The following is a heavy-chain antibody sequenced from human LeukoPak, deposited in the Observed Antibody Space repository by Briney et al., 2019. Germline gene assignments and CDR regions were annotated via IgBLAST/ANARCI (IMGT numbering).Heavy chain of an antibody. CDR3: ARGDVPRAFDM. Sequence: SETLSLTCTVSGGSISSSAYYWSWIRQPPGKGLEWIAYIYNSATTSYNPSLKSRVTISVDTSKNQFSLKLSSVTAADTALYYCARGDVPRAFDMWGQGTMVTVSS. CDR1: GGSISSSAYY. D-gene: IGHD5-24*01. J-gene: IGHJ3*02. CDR2: IYNSATT. V-gene: IGHV4-61*08.